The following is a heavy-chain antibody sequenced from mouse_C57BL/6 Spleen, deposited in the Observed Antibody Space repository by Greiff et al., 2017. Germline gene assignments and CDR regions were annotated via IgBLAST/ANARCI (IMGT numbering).Heavy chain of an antibody. CDR3: ARVYGSSYLGYFDV. CDR2: ISYDGSN. Sequence: EVKLMESGPGLVKPSQSLSLTCSVTGYSITSGYYWNCIRQFPGNKLEWMGYISYDGSNNYNPSLKNRISITRDTSKNQFFLKLNSVTTEDTATYYCARVYGSSYLGYFDVWGTGTTVTVSS. CDR1: GYSITSGYY. V-gene: IGHV3-6*01. D-gene: IGHD1-1*01. J-gene: IGHJ1*03.